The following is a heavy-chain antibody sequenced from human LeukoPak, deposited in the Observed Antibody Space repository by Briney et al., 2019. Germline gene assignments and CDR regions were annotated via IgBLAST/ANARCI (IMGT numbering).Heavy chain of an antibody. J-gene: IGHJ4*02. CDR3: ARESSRGYSYGTFDY. V-gene: IGHV1-69*13. CDR2: VIPIFGTA. CDR1: GYTFTSYG. D-gene: IGHD5-18*01. Sequence: GASVKVSCKASGYTFTSYGISWVRQAPGQGLEWMGGVIPIFGTANYAQKFQGRVTITADESTSTAYMELSSLRSEDTAVYYCARESSRGYSYGTFDYWGQGTLVTVSS.